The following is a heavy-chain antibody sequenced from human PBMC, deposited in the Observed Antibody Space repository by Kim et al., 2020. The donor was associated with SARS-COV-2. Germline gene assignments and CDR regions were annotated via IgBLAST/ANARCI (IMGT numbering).Heavy chain of an antibody. CDR3: ARGRLQFDY. Sequence: SETLSLTCTVSGGSISSSYWSWIRQPPGKGLKWIGYIYYSGSTNYNPSLKSRVTISVDTSKNQFSLKLSSVTATDTAVYYCARGRLQFDYWGQGTLVTVSS. CDR2: IYYSGST. CDR1: GGSISSSY. V-gene: IGHV4-59*13. D-gene: IGHD6-25*01. J-gene: IGHJ4*02.